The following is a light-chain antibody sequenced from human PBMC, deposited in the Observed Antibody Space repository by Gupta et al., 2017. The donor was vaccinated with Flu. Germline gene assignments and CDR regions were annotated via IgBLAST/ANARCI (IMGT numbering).Light chain of an antibody. CDR1: HSISTW. CDR2: YAS. J-gene: IGKJ1*01. Sequence: DIQMTHSPSTLSASVGDRVTITCRASHSISTWLAWYQQKPGKAPKLLIYYASTLKSGVPSRFSGSGFGTEFTLTISSLQPDDFATYYCQQYNSASRAFGEGTKVEI. CDR3: QQYNSASRA. V-gene: IGKV1-5*03.